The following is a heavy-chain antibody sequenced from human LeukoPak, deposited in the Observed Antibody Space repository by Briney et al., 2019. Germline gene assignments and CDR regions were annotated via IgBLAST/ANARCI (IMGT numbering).Heavy chain of an antibody. J-gene: IGHJ4*02. CDR2: ISGSGGIT. Sequence: GGSLRLSCAASGFTFNTDAMSWVRQAPGKGLEWVSAISGSGGITYYADSVKGRVTISRDNSKNTLYMQIHSLRAEDTAVYYCAKGKGSSSSSIDWWGQGTLVTVSS. CDR1: GFTFNTDA. D-gene: IGHD2-15*01. V-gene: IGHV3-23*01. CDR3: AKGKGSSSSSIDW.